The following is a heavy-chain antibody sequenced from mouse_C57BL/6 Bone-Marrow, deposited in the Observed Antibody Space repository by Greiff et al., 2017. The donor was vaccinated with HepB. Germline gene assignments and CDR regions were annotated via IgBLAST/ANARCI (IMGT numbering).Heavy chain of an antibody. V-gene: IGHV1-81*01. D-gene: IGHD1-1*01. CDR3: ARTLLRYWFAY. CDR1: GYTFTSYG. J-gene: IGHJ3*01. CDR2: IYPRSGNT. Sequence: VQRVESGAELARPGASVKLSCKASGYTFTSYGISWVKQRTGQGLEWIGEIYPRSGNTYYNEKFKGKATLTADKSSSTAYMELRSLTSEDSAVYFCARTLLRYWFAYWGQGTLVTVSA.